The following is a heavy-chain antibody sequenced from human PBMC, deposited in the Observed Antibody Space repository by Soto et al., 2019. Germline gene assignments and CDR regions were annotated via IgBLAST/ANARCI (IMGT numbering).Heavy chain of an antibody. V-gene: IGHV1-24*01. CDR2: FDPEDGET. CDR1: GYTLTELS. CDR3: ATLELWFGELLGY. Sequence: ASVKVSCKVSGYTLTELSMHWVRQAPGKGLEWMGGFDPEDGETIYAQKFQGRVTMTEDTSTDTAYMELSSLRSEDTDVYYCATLELWFGELLGYCGQGTLATVSS. D-gene: IGHD3-10*01. J-gene: IGHJ4*02.